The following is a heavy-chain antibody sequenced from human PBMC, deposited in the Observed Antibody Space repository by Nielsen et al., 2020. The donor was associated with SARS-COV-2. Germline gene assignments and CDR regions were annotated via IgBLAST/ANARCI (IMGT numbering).Heavy chain of an antibody. CDR2: IIPILGIA. D-gene: IGHD4-11*01. V-gene: IGHV1-69*04. Sequence: WVRQAPGQGLEWMGRIIPILGIANYAQKFQGRVTITADKSTSTAYMELSSLRSEDTAVYYCARGVTPAAHPPLFDYWGQGTLVTVSS. J-gene: IGHJ4*02. CDR3: ARGVTPAAHPPLFDY.